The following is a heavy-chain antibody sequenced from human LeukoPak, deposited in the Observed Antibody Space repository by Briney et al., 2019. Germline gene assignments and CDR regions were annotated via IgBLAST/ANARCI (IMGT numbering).Heavy chain of an antibody. V-gene: IGHV4-59*12. J-gene: IGHJ4*02. CDR3: ARDTGYFDWLD. CDR2: IYHSGST. CDR1: GGSISSYY. Sequence: SETLSLTCTVSGGSISSYYWSWIRQPPGKGLEWIGYIYHSGSTYYNPSLKSRVTISVDRSKNQFSLKLSSVTAADTAVYYCARDTGYFDWLDWGQGTLVTVSS. D-gene: IGHD3-9*01.